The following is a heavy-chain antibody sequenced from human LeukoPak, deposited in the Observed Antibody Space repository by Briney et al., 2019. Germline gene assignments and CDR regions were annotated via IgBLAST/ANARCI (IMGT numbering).Heavy chain of an antibody. CDR1: GYTFTSYG. V-gene: IGHV1-18*01. CDR3: AGGLGYSSSWYRY. D-gene: IGHD6-13*01. J-gene: IGHJ4*02. CDR2: ISAYNGNT. Sequence: ASVKVSCKASGYTFTSYGISWVRQAPGQGLEWMGWISAYNGNTNYAQKLQGRVTMTTDTSTSTACMELRSLRSDDTAVYYCAGGLGYSSSWYRYWGQGTLVTVSS.